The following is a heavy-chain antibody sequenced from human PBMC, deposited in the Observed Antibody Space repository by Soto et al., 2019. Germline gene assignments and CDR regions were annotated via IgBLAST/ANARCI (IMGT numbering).Heavy chain of an antibody. CDR2: ISYDGSNK. CDR3: AKVVPAMSYYGSGSYYNFRVRCLGFYYYYYYGMDV. Sequence: QVQLLESGGGVVQPGRSLRLSCAASGFTFSSYGMHWVRQAPGKGLEWVAVISYDGSNKYYADSVKGRFTISRVNSKNTLYLQMNSLRAEDTAVYYCAKVVPAMSYYGSGSYYNFRVRCLGFYYYYYYGMDVW. J-gene: IGHJ6*01. D-gene: IGHD3-10*01. CDR1: GFTFSSYG. V-gene: IGHV3-30*18.